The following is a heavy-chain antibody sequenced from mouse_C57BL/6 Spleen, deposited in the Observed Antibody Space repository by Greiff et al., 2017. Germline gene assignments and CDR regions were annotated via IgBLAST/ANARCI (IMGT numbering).Heavy chain of an antibody. J-gene: IGHJ2*01. CDR1: GYTFTSYW. V-gene: IGHV1-69*01. CDR2: IDPSDSYT. CDR3: EIIYYGNYERDY. Sequence: VQLQQPGAELVMPGASVKLSCKASGYTFTSYWMHWVKQRPGQGLEWIGEIDPSDSYTNYNQKFKGKSTLTVDKSSSTAYMQLSSLTSEDSAVYYCEIIYYGNYERDYWGQGTTLTVSS. D-gene: IGHD2-1*01.